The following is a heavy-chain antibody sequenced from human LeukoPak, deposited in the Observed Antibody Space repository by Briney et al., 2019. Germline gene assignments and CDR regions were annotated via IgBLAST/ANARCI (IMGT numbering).Heavy chain of an antibody. CDR2: MDPNSGNT. J-gene: IGHJ4*02. CDR3: ARGFDDFWSGSPFGY. V-gene: IGHV1-8*01. D-gene: IGHD3-3*01. CDR1: GYTFTSYD. Sequence: ASVKVSCKASGYTFTSYDINWVRQATGQGLEWMGWMDPNSGNTGYAQKFQGRVTMTRNTSISTAYMELSSLRSEDTAVYYCARGFDDFWSGSPFGYWGQGTLVTVSS.